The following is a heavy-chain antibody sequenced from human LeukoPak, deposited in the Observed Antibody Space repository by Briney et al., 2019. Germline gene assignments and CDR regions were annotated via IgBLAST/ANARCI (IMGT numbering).Heavy chain of an antibody. CDR3: ARDERYDSSGYPFDY. D-gene: IGHD3-22*01. CDR1: GYTFTGYY. V-gene: IGHV1-2*02. CDR2: IKPNSGGT. Sequence: ASVKVSCKASGYTFTGYYIHWVRQAPGQGLEWMGCIKPNSGGTNYAQKFQGRVTMTRDTSISTAYMELSRLRSDDTAVYYCARDERYDSSGYPFDYWGQGTLVTVSS. J-gene: IGHJ4*02.